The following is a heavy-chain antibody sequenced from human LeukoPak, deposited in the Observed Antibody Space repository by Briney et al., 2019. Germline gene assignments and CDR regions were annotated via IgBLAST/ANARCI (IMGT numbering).Heavy chain of an antibody. CDR3: ARETHDATGYSSSWYFDY. J-gene: IGHJ4*02. Sequence: GGSLRLSCAASGFTFSSYSMNWVRQAPGKGLEWVSYISSSSSTIYYADSVKGRFTISRDNAKNSLYLQMNSLRAEDTAVYYCARETHDATGYSSSWYFDYWGQGTLVTVSS. V-gene: IGHV3-48*01. CDR2: ISSSSSTI. CDR1: GFTFSSYS. D-gene: IGHD6-13*01.